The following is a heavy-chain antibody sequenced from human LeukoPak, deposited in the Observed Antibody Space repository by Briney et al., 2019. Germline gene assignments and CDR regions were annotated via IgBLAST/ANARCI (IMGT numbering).Heavy chain of an antibody. CDR2: INPNSGST. D-gene: IGHD3-22*01. CDR1: GYTFTCYY. Sequence: GASVKFSCKASGYTFTCYYMHWVRQAPGQGIEWMGWINPNSGSTNYAQKFQGRVTMTRDTSISTAYMELSRLRSDDTAVYYCARDPDRRAYFGYWGQGTLVTVSS. J-gene: IGHJ4*02. CDR3: ARDPDRRAYFGY. V-gene: IGHV1-2*02.